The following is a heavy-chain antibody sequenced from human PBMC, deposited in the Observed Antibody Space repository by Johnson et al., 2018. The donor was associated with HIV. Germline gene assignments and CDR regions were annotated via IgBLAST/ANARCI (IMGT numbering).Heavy chain of an antibody. Sequence: EVQLMESGGGVVQPGRSLRLSCAASGFTFSSYAMHWVRQAPGKGLEWVANIKQDGSEKYYVDSVKGRFTISRDNAKNSLYLQMNSLRAEDTAVYYCAREGWQLVPLRGACDIWGQGTMVTVSS. J-gene: IGHJ3*02. D-gene: IGHD6-6*01. CDR3: AREGWQLVPLRGACDI. V-gene: IGHV3-7*01. CDR2: IKQDGSEK. CDR1: GFTFSSYA.